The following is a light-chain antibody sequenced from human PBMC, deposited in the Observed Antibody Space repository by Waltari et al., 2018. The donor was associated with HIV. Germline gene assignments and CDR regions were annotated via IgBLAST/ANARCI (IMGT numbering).Light chain of an antibody. CDR2: DVR. V-gene: IGLV2-14*03. J-gene: IGLJ2*01. Sequence: QSALTQPASVSGSPGQSITLPCTGASRDGGRHNYAPWYHHHPGKAPKLIIYDVRNRPSGVSNRFSGSKSGTTASLTISGLQAEDEADYYCSSYTSSRTVVFGGGTKLTVL. CDR1: SRDGGRHNY. CDR3: SSYTSSRTVV.